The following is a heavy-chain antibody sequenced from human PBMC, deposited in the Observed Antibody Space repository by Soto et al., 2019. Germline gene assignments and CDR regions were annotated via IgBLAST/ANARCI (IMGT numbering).Heavy chain of an antibody. J-gene: IGHJ3*02. CDR2: IWHDGTKK. V-gene: IGHV3-33*01. CDR1: GFTFSTYG. Sequence: QVRLEESGGGVVQPGGSLRLSCAASGFTFSTYGMHWVRQAPGKGLQWVALIWHDGTKKEFSDSVKGRFTISRDNSKNTVYLQMTSLRVEGTAVYYCARGGLDCNNSVCYILHAFDMWGQGTMVTVSS. D-gene: IGHD2-8*01. CDR3: ARGGLDCNNSVCYILHAFDM.